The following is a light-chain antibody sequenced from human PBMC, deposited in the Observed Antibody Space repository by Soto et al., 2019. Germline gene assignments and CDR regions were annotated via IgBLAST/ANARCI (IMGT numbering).Light chain of an antibody. Sequence: DIVLTQSPGTLSLSPGERASLSCRASQSVSSGHLAWYQQKPGQAPRLLIYGPGTRATGIPGRFSGSGSGTDFTLTITSLQSEDFAVYYCQQYYKWPQWTIGQGTKADIK. CDR2: GPG. V-gene: IGKV3-15*01. J-gene: IGKJ1*01. CDR3: QQYYKWPQWT. CDR1: QSVSSGH.